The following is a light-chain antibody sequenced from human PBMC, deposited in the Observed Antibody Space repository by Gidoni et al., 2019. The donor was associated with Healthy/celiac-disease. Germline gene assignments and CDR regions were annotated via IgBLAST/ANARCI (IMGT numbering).Light chain of an antibody. CDR1: NGISSY. CDR2: AAS. V-gene: IGKV1-9*01. CDR3: QQLNSYPPWT. J-gene: IGKJ1*01. Sequence: DIQLTQSPSFLSESVGDRVTITCRASNGISSYLAWYQQKPGKAPKLLIYAASTLQSGVPSRFSGSGSGTEFTLTFSSLQPEDFATYYCQQLNSYPPWTFGQGTKVEIK.